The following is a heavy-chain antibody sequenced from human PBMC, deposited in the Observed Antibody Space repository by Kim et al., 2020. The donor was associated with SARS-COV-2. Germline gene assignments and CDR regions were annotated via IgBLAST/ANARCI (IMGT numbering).Heavy chain of an antibody. CDR3: ARENITMIVVVITPYYYYGMDV. CDR1: GFTFSSYW. J-gene: IGHJ6*02. CDR2: IKQDGSEK. D-gene: IGHD3-22*01. Sequence: GGSLRLSCAASGFTFSSYWMSWVRQAPGKGLEWVANIKQDGSEKYYVDSVKGRFTISRDNAKNSLYLQMNSLRAEDTAVYYCARENITMIVVVITPYYYYGMDVWGQGTTVTVSS. V-gene: IGHV3-7*01.